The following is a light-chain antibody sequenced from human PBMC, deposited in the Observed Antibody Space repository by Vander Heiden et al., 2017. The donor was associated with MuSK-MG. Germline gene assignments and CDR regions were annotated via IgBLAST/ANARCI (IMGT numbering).Light chain of an antibody. J-gene: IGLJ1*01. Sequence: QSALTQPASVSGSPGQSTTISCTGTSSDIGAYNYVSWYQQHPDKAPKLMIYDVSNRPSGVSNRFSGSKSGNTASLTISGLQAEDEADYYCSSFANNSPYVFGTGTKVTVL. CDR3: SSFANNSPYV. CDR2: DVS. CDR1: SSDIGAYNY. V-gene: IGLV2-14*03.